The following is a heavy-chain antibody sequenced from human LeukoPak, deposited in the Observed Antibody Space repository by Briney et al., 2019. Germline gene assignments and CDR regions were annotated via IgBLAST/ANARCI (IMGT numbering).Heavy chain of an antibody. CDR3: ARDRRSYGDYAAFDI. J-gene: IGHJ3*02. CDR2: ICHSGST. V-gene: IGHV4-38-2*02. CDR1: GYSISSGYY. D-gene: IGHD4-17*01. Sequence: PSETLSLTCAVSGYSISSGYYWGWIRQPPGKGLEWIGSICHSGSTYYNPPLKSRVTISVDTSKNQFSLKLSSVTAADTAVYYCARDRRSYGDYAAFDIWGQGTMVTVSS.